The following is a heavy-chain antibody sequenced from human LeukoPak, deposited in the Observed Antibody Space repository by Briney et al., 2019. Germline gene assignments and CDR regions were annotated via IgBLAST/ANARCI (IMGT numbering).Heavy chain of an antibody. D-gene: IGHD4-23*01. J-gene: IGHJ4*02. CDR1: GFTFSGYW. V-gene: IGHV3-74*01. Sequence: PGGSLRLSCAASGFTFSGYWMHWVRQAPGKGLEWVSRINEGGSVISYADSVKGRFTISRDNSKNTLYLQMNSLRAEDTAVYYCAKNRAPPAVTGLGYWGQGTLVTVSS. CDR3: AKNRAPPAVTGLGY. CDR2: INEGGSVI.